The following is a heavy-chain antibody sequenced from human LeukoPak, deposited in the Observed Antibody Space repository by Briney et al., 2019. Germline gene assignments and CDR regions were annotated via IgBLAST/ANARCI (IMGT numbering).Heavy chain of an antibody. D-gene: IGHD3-9*01. V-gene: IGHV4-61*02. CDR3: ARGRNYDILDY. CDR1: GGSISSGSYY. CDR2: IYTSGST. Sequence: ASETLSLTCTVSGGSISSGSYYWSWIRQPAGKGLEWIGRIYTSGSTNYNPSLKSRVTISVDTSKNQFSLKLSSVTAADTAVYYCARGRNYDILDYXGQGTLVTVSS. J-gene: IGHJ4*02.